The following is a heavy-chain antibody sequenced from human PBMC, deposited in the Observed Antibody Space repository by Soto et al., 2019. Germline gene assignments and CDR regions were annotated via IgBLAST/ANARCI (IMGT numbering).Heavy chain of an antibody. J-gene: IGHJ6*03. V-gene: IGHV5-51*01. Sequence: GESLKISCQGSGYSFAPYWIGWVRQMPGKGLEWMGIIYPGDSDTRYSPSFEGQITISVDKSISTAYLQWNSLKASDTAVYYCARASSGFYYYMDVWGTGTTVTVSS. CDR2: IYPGDSDT. D-gene: IGHD6-19*01. CDR3: ARASSGFYYYMDV. CDR1: GYSFAPYW.